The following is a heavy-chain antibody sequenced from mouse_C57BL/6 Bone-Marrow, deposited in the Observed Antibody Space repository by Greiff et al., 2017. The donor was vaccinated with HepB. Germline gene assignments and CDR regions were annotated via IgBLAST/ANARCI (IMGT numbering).Heavy chain of an antibody. CDR2: ISNGGGST. CDR3: ARPGITTVVAYYAMDY. Sequence: EVQGVESGGGLVQPGGSLKLSCAASGFTFSDYYMYWVRQTPEKRLEWVAYISNGGGSTYYPDTVKGRFTISRDNAKNTLYLQMSRLKSEDTAMYYCARPGITTVVAYYAMDYWGQGTSVTVSS. D-gene: IGHD1-1*01. CDR1: GFTFSDYY. J-gene: IGHJ4*01. V-gene: IGHV5-12*01.